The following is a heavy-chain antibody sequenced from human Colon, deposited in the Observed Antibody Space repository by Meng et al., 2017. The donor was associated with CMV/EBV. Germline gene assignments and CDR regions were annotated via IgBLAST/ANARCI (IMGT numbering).Heavy chain of an antibody. Sequence: ASVKVSCKASGYTFTTFGISWVRQAPGQGPEWMGWISPYSGHTNSAPKFQGRVTLTTDTSTSTAYMDLRSLRSDDTAVYYCERSLDDASGQFRDYWGQGTLVTVSS. CDR1: GYTFTTFG. CDR2: ISPYSGHT. CDR3: ERSLDDASGQFRDY. D-gene: IGHD3-3*01. V-gene: IGHV1-18*01. J-gene: IGHJ4*02.